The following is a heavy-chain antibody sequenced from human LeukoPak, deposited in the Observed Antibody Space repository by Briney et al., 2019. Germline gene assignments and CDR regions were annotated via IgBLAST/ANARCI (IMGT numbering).Heavy chain of an antibody. Sequence: XXVXXXPXXXLEXMXXINAGNGNTKYSQKFQGRVTITRDTSASTAYMELSSLRSEDTAVYYCARESEGGYSYGGGGYWGQGTLVTVSS. D-gene: IGHD5-18*01. V-gene: IGHV1-3*01. CDR2: INAGNGNT. J-gene: IGHJ4*02. CDR3: ARESEGGYSYGGGGY.